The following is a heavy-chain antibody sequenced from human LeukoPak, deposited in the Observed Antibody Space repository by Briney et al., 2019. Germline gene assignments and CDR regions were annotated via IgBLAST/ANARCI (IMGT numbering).Heavy chain of an antibody. Sequence: SETLSLTCTVSGGSISSSSYYWGWIRQPPGKGLEWIGSTYYSGSTYYNPSLKSRVTISVDTSKNQFSLKLSSVTAADTAVYYCARIRYSGYDSYYFDYWGQGTLVTVSS. CDR3: ARIRYSGYDSYYFDY. CDR2: TYYSGST. J-gene: IGHJ4*02. V-gene: IGHV4-39*01. D-gene: IGHD5-12*01. CDR1: GGSISSSSYY.